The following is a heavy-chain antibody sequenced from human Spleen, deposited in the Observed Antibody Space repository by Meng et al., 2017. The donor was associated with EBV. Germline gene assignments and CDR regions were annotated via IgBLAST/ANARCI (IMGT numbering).Heavy chain of an antibody. D-gene: IGHD5-12*01. CDR2: MNPNSDST. CDR3: ARGGYGTTKDLDY. CDR1: GYTFSSYD. V-gene: IGHV1-8*01. J-gene: IGHJ4*02. Sequence: QVQLVQSGAEVKKPGASVKVSCKASGYTFSSYDINWVRQATGQGLEWMGWMNPNSDSTAFAQKFQGRVTMTRDASINTAYMELSSLRSEDTAIYYCARGGYGTTKDLDYWGQGTLVTVSS.